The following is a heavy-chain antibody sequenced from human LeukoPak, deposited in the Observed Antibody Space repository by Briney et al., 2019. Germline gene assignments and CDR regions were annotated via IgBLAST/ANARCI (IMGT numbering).Heavy chain of an antibody. V-gene: IGHV3-23*01. CDR2: VSDSGDST. J-gene: IGHJ5*02. D-gene: IGHD3-10*01. Sequence: GGSLRLSCAASGFTFSDNAMSWVRRAPGKGLEWVSIVSDSGDSTYYADSVKGRFTISRDNSRNTVFLQMSSLRAEDTAVYYCAKDFSRRPGSYPTSWGQGTLVTVSS. CDR3: AKDFSRRPGSYPTS. CDR1: GFTFSDNA.